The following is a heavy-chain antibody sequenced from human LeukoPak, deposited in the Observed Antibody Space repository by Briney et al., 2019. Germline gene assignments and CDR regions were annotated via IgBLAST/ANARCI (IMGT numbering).Heavy chain of an antibody. CDR2: INHSGST. D-gene: IGHD2-2*01. V-gene: IGHV4-34*01. J-gene: IGHJ4*02. Sequence: SETLSLSCTVSGGSFSGYYWSWIRQPPGKGLEWIGEINHSGSTNYNPSLKSRVTISVDTSKNQFSLKLSSVTAADTAVYYCARVPVYCSSTSCYGGYFDYWGQGTLVTVSS. CDR1: GGSFSGYY. CDR3: ARVPVYCSSTSCYGGYFDY.